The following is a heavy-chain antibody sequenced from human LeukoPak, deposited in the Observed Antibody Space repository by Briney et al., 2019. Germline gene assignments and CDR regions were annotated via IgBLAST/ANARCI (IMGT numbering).Heavy chain of an antibody. CDR1: GFTVSSYE. D-gene: IGHD2-21*02. Sequence: GGSLRLSCAASGFTVSSYEMNWVRQAPGKGLEWVSYISSSGSTIYYADSVKGRFTISRDNAKNSLYLQMNSLRAEDTAVYYCARGSSIVVVTATANWFDPWGQGTLVTVSS. V-gene: IGHV3-48*03. CDR3: ARGSSIVVVTATANWFDP. CDR2: ISSSGSTI. J-gene: IGHJ5*02.